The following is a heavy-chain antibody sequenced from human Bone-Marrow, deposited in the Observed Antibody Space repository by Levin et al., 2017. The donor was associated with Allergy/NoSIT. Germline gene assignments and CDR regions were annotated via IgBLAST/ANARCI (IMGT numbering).Heavy chain of an antibody. V-gene: IGHV4-61*02. CDR2: INTSGNT. CDR3: ARDGAVIGTRYFDL. CDR1: GGSMTSGLYY. D-gene: IGHD6-19*01. Sequence: SSETLSLTCTVSGGSMTSGLYYYNWIRQPAGKGLEWIGRINTSGNTNYSPSLKSRVTISVDTSKNQFSLRLSSVTAADTAVFYCARDGAVIGTRYFDLWGRGTLVTVSS. J-gene: IGHJ2*01.